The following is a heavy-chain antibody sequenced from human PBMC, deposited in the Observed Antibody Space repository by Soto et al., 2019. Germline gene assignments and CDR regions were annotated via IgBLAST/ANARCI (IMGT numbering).Heavy chain of an antibody. V-gene: IGHV1-69*13. CDR2: IIPVFGRP. Sequence: SVKVSCKASGGSFSSFGISWVRQAPGQGLEWMGGIIPVFGRPNYAQRFRGRLTITADESTNTVYLELIDLRSEDTAVYYCAREGSGYNLWGQGTKVTVYS. J-gene: IGHJ1*01. D-gene: IGHD5-12*01. CDR1: GGSFSSFG. CDR3: AREGSGYNL.